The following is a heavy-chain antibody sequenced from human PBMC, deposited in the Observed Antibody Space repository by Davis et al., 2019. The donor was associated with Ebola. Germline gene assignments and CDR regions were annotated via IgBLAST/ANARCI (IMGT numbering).Heavy chain of an antibody. CDR2: VSHSEREN. CDR1: GFTFRNYA. Sequence: PGGSLRLSCAASGFTFRNYAMHWVRQAPGKGLEWVAVVSHSERENFYTDSVKGRFTISRDNSENTLYLQMNSLTADDTAVYYCARAVFHEVLDYWGQGTPVTVSS. J-gene: IGHJ4*02. V-gene: IGHV3-30*04. D-gene: IGHD3-3*01. CDR3: ARAVFHEVLDY.